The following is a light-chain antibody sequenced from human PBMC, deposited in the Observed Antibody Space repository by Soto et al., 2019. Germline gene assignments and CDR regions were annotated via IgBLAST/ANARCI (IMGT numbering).Light chain of an antibody. CDR2: ANS. J-gene: IGLJ1*01. CDR1: SSKIGAGHD. CDR3: QSYDSSLVYV. V-gene: IGLV1-40*01. Sequence: QSVLTQPPSVSGAPGQRVTISCTGSSSKIGAGHDVHWYQQLPGTAPKLIIYANSNRPSGVPDRFSGSKSGTSASLTITGLQAEDEADYYCQSYDSSLVYVFGTGTKLTVL.